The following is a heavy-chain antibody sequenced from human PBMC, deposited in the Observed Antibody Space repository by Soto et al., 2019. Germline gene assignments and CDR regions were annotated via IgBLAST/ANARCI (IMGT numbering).Heavy chain of an antibody. CDR3: TRESGSYDSSGYCHVTDV. J-gene: IGHJ6*02. CDR2: IRSKAYGGTT. D-gene: IGHD3-22*01. V-gene: IGHV3-49*03. Sequence: TGGSLRLSCTASGFTFGDYAMSWFRQAPGKGLEWVGFIRSKAYGGTTEYAASVKGRFTISRDDSKSIAYLRMNSLKTEDTAVYYCTRESGSYDSSGYCHVTDVWGQGTTVTVSS. CDR1: GFTFGDYA.